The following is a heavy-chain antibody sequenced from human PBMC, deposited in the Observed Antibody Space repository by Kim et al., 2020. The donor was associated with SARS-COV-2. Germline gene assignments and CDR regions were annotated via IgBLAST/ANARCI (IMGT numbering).Heavy chain of an antibody. D-gene: IGHD3-10*01. CDR3: ARVDFGSGSINYYFDY. J-gene: IGHJ4*02. V-gene: IGHV4-31*02. Sequence: PSLKSRITLSVDPSKNQFSLKVSSVTAADTAVYYCARVDFGSGSINYYFDYWGQGTLVTVSS.